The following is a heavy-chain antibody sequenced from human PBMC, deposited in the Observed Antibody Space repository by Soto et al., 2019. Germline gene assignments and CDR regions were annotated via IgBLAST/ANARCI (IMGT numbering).Heavy chain of an antibody. CDR1: GFTFSSYA. V-gene: IGHV3-23*01. CDR2: ISGSGGST. Sequence: EVQLLESGGGLVQPGGSLRLSCAASGFTFSSYAMSWVRQAPGKGLEWVSAISGSGGSTYYADSVKGRFTISRDNSKNTLYLQMNGLRAEDTAVYYCAKDRSTIAAALWAGNAFDIWGQGTMVTVSS. D-gene: IGHD6-13*01. CDR3: AKDRSTIAAALWAGNAFDI. J-gene: IGHJ3*02.